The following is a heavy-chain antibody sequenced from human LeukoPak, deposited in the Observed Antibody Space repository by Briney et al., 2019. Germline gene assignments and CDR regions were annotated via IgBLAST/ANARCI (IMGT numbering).Heavy chain of an antibody. CDR1: GYTFTSYD. D-gene: IGHD2-2*01. V-gene: IGHV1-8*03. CDR3: ARGRKLVVVPAAPRKEYYYYMDV. Sequence: ASVKVSCKASGYTFTSYDINWVRQATGQGLEWMGWMNPNSGNTGYAQKFQGRVTITRNTSISTAYMELSSLGSEDTAVYYCARGRKLVVVPAAPRKEYYYYMDVWGKGTTVTVSS. CDR2: MNPNSGNT. J-gene: IGHJ6*03.